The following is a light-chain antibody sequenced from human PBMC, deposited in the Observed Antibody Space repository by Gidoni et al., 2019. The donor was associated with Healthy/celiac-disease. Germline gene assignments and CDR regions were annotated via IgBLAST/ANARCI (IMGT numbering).Light chain of an antibody. CDR3: QSYDSSLSGSV. Sequence: QSVLTQPPSVSGAPGQRVTISCPWSSSNIGAGYDVHWYQQLPGTAPQLPLYGNSNRPSGVPDRFSGSKSGTSASLAITGLQAEDEADYYCQSYDSSLSGSVFGGGTKLTV. CDR2: GNS. CDR1: SSNIGAGYD. J-gene: IGLJ3*02. V-gene: IGLV1-40*01.